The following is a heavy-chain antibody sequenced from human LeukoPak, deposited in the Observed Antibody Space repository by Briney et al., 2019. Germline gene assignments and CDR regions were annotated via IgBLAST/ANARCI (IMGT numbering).Heavy chain of an antibody. CDR1: GYTFTSYG. Sequence: ASVKVSCKASGYTFTSYGISWVRQAPGQGLEWMGWISAYNGNTNYTQKLQGRVTMTTDTSTSTAYMELRSLRSDDTAVYYCARRAPTVVTQQGYYYMDVWGKGTTVTISS. CDR3: ARRAPTVVTQQGYYYMDV. J-gene: IGHJ6*03. CDR2: ISAYNGNT. V-gene: IGHV1-18*01. D-gene: IGHD4-23*01.